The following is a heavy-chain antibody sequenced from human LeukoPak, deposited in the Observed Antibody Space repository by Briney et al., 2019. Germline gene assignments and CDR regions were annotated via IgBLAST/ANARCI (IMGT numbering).Heavy chain of an antibody. D-gene: IGHD5-12*01. CDR2: IVSSSGST. CDR1: GFSFSNYA. Sequence: GSLRLSCAASGFSFSNYAMSWVRQAPGKGLEWVSLIVSSSGSTFYADSVKGRFTISRDNSKNTLYLQMNSLRAEDTAVYYCAKGAYDYVELGYFDYWGQGTLVTVSS. J-gene: IGHJ4*01. CDR3: AKGAYDYVELGYFDY. V-gene: IGHV3-23*01.